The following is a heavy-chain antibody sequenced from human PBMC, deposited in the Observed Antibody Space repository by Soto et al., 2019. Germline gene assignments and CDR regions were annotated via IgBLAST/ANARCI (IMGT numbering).Heavy chain of an antibody. J-gene: IGHJ6*02. CDR3: AGEHEALDV. V-gene: IGHV3-30-3*01. CDR1: GFPFTSYA. Sequence: QVQLVESGGGVVQPGRSLTLSCAASGFPFTSYAIHWVRQAPGKGLEWVAVISHDGGIKHYADSVKGRFTISRDNSKNTLYLQMNSLIDEDTAVYHCAGEHEALDVWGQGTTVTVAS. CDR2: ISHDGGIK.